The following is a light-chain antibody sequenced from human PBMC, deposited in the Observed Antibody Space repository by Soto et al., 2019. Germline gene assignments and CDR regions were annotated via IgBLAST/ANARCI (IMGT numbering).Light chain of an antibody. Sequence: QSDLTQPPSASGSPGQSVTISCTGTSSDVGGYNYVSWYQQHPGKAPKLMIYEVSKRPSGVPDRFSGSKSGNTASLTVSGLQAEDEADYYCSSYAGNNNVVFGGGTKLTVL. CDR3: SSYAGNNNVV. J-gene: IGLJ2*01. CDR1: SSDVGGYNY. V-gene: IGLV2-8*01. CDR2: EVS.